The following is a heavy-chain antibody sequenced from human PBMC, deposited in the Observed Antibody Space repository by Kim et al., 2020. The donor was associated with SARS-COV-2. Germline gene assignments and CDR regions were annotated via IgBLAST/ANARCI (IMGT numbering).Heavy chain of an antibody. J-gene: IGHJ3*02. D-gene: IGHD1-1*01. CDR3: TSVPGTTLAFWGAFD. Sequence: GGSLRLSCVASGFTFTDSAMHWVRQASGKGLEWVCRVSRKAGGYATAYAASLKCSITISRDNYKKTAYLHMHSLKTADTDLYDKTSVPGTTLAFWGAFD. CDR2: VSRKAGGYAT. V-gene: IGHV3-73*01. CDR1: GFTFTDSA.